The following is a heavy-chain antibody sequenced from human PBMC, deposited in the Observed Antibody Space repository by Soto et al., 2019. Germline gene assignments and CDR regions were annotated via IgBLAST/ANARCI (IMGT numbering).Heavy chain of an antibody. V-gene: IGHV4-39*01. D-gene: IGHD3-16*01. Sequence: PSETLSLTCTVSGGYISSSSYYWGWVRQPPGKGLEWIGSMYYSGSTYYNPSLKNRVTISVDTSKNRFSLKLSSVTAADTAVFYCASLRIPERPFDYWGQGTLVTVSS. CDR3: ASLRIPERPFDY. CDR2: MYYSGST. J-gene: IGHJ4*02. CDR1: GGYISSSSYY.